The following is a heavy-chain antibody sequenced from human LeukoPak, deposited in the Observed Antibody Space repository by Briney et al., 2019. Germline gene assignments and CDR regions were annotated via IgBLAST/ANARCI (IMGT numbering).Heavy chain of an antibody. J-gene: IGHJ4*02. CDR2: IYYSGTT. CDR1: GGSISSYY. Sequence: SETLSLTCTVSGGSISSYYWSWIRQPPGKGLEWIGYIYYSGTTNYNPSLKSRVTISVDTSKNQFSLKLSSVTAADTAVYYCARSVAPGTTGTTLGIDYWGQGTLVTVSS. D-gene: IGHD1-1*01. V-gene: IGHV4-59*12. CDR3: ARSVAPGTTGTTLGIDY.